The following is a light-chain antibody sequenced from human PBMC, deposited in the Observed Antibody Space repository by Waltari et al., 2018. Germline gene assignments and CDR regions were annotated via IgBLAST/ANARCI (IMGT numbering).Light chain of an antibody. CDR2: VNSDASH. V-gene: IGLV4-69*01. J-gene: IGLJ3*02. CDR1: SGHSSNV. Sequence: QLVLTQSPSVSASLGASVKLTCTLSSGHSSNVIAWHQQQPGKGPRYLMKVNSDASHSKGDEIPGRFAGSSSVPERYLTSSSLQSDDEADYYCQTGGHGTWVFGGGTKLTVL. CDR3: QTGGHGTWV.